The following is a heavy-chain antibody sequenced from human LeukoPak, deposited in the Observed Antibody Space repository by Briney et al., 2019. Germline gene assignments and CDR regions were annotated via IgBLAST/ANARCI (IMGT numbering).Heavy chain of an antibody. J-gene: IGHJ4*02. V-gene: IGHV3-7*01. CDR3: GRFGYVAAVDS. D-gene: IGHD2-15*01. Sequence: PGGPLRLSCTASGFTFSSYWMTWVRQAPGKGLEWVANIEPAGSATYYVDSVKGRFTISRDNAKNLLYLQMNSLRAEDSAVYHCGRFGYVAAVDSWGQGALVTVS. CDR2: IEPAGSAT. CDR1: GFTFSSYW.